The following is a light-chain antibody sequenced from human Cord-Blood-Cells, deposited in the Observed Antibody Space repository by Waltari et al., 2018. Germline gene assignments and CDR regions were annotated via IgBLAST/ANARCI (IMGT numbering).Light chain of an antibody. CDR2: GAS. J-gene: IGKJ2*01. CDR1: QSVSSSY. CDR3: QQYGSSPMYT. Sequence: EIVLTQSPATLSLSPGERATLSCRASQSVSSSYLAWYQQKPGQAPRLLIHGASSRATGIPDRFSGSGSGTDFNLTISRLEPEDFAVYYCQQYGSSPMYTFGQGTKLEIK. V-gene: IGKV3-20*01.